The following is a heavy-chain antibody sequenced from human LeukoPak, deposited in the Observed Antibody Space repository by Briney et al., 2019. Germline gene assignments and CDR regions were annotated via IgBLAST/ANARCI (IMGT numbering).Heavy chain of an antibody. CDR1: GGSISSGGYY. CDR2: IYYSGST. J-gene: IGHJ4*02. D-gene: IGHD2-15*01. CDR3: ARVGIVVVVAATPTGFDY. V-gene: IGHV4-31*03. Sequence: SETLSLTCTVSGGSISSGGYYWSWIRQHPGKGLEWIGCIYYSGSTYYNPSLKSRVTISVDTSKNQFSLKLSSVTAADTAVYYCARVGIVVVVAATPTGFDYWGQGTLVTVSS.